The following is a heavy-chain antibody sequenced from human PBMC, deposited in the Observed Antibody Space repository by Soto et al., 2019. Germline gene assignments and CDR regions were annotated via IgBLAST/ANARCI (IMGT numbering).Heavy chain of an antibody. Sequence: PSETLSVTCTVSVASVNNTSYYWGWIRQSPGKGLEWIGNIYYSGKTYYSPSLKSRVSISVDASRNQFSLRLSSVTAADTAVYYCGRPWGIGLTPPGPWGQGVLVTVSS. J-gene: IGHJ5*02. CDR2: IYYSGKT. CDR1: VASVNNTSYY. CDR3: GRPWGIGLTPPGP. D-gene: IGHD6-13*01. V-gene: IGHV4-39*01.